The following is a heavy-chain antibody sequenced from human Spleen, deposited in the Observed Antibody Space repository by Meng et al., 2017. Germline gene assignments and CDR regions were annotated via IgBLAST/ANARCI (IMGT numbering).Heavy chain of an antibody. CDR2: ITGGGGVT. J-gene: IGHJ4*02. CDR1: GFTFNSFA. V-gene: IGHV3-23*01. D-gene: IGHD6-19*01. CDR3: GKRISGWYYMDY. Sequence: EVRLLESGGGLVQPGGSLRLSCAASGFTFNSFAMSWVRQTPGKGLEWVSAITGGGGVTYYADSVKGRFTISRDNSKNTLYLQMNSLRAEDTAVYYCGKRISGWYYMDYWGRGTLVTVSS.